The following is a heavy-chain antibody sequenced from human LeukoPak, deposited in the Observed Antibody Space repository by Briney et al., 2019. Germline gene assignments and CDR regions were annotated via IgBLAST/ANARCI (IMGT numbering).Heavy chain of an antibody. D-gene: IGHD3-22*01. V-gene: IGHV3-23*01. Sequence: GGSLRLSCAASGFTFSSYAMSWVRQAPGKGLEWVSAISGSGGSTYYADSVKGRFTISRDNSKNTLYLQMNSLRAEDTAVYYCAKVHDTYYYDSSRDGAFDIWGQGTMVTVSS. CDR1: GFTFSSYA. J-gene: IGHJ3*02. CDR2: ISGSGGST. CDR3: AKVHDTYYYDSSRDGAFDI.